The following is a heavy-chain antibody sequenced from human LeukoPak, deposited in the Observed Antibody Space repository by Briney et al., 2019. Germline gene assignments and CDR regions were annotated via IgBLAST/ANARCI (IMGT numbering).Heavy chain of an antibody. CDR2: IYYSGST. D-gene: IGHD4-17*01. V-gene: IGHV4-39*01. CDR1: GGSISSSSYY. CDR3: ARLPTVTFFDY. J-gene: IGHJ4*02. Sequence: SETLSLTCTVSGGSISSSSYYWGWIRQPPGKGLEWIGSIYYSGSTYYNPSLKSRVTISVDTSKNQFSLKLSSVTAADTAVYYCARLPTVTFFDYWGQGTLVTVSS.